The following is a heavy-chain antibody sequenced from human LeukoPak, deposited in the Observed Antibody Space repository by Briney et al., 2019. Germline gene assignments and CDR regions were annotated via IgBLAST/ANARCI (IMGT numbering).Heavy chain of an antibody. V-gene: IGHV3-13*01. CDR1: GFTFSSYD. Sequence: GGSLRLSCAASGFTFSSYDMHWVRQATGKGLEWFSAIGTAGDTYYPGSVKGRFTISRENAKNSLYLQMNSLRAGDTAVYYCARGMSIVGATLDYMDVWGKGTTVTVSS. J-gene: IGHJ6*03. D-gene: IGHD1-26*01. CDR2: IGTAGDT. CDR3: ARGMSIVGATLDYMDV.